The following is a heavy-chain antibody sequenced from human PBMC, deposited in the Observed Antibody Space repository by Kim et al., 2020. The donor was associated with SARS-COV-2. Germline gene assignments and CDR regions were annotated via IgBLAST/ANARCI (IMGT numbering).Heavy chain of an antibody. J-gene: IGHJ4*02. Sequence: TDYADSVKGRFTISRDNAKNSLYLKRDSLRPEDTALYYCAKDSSGSSDYWGQGALVTVSS. V-gene: IGHV3-9*01. D-gene: IGHD1-26*01. CDR2: T. CDR3: AKDSSGSSDY.